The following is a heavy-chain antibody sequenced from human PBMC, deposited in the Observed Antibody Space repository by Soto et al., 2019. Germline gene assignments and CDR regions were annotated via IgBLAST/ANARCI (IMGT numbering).Heavy chain of an antibody. CDR2: ISPGSRYP. Sequence: GGSLRLSCAGSGFTFGDSYMSWIRQAPGKGLEWLSYISPGSRYPAYADSVKGRFTISRDNAKRPLYLQMMSLTAEDTAIYYCVRGGGGGLFDPWGQGTMVTVSS. CDR3: VRGGGGGLFDP. J-gene: IGHJ5*02. CDR1: GFTFGDSY. D-gene: IGHD2-15*01. V-gene: IGHV3-11*06.